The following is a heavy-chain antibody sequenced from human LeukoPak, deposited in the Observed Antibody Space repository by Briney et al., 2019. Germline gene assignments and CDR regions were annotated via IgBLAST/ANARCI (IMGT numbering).Heavy chain of an antibody. J-gene: IGHJ4*02. Sequence: SETLSLTCSVSGYSFTSGHHWGWIRQPPGKGLEWIANIYHTGSAHYNPSLKSRVTISVDTSKNQFSLKLSSVTAADTAVYYCARYCPSTTCILRGFDYWGQGTLVTVYS. CDR2: IYHTGSA. V-gene: IGHV4-38-2*01. CDR3: ARYCPSTTCILRGFDY. CDR1: GYSFTSGHH. D-gene: IGHD2-2*01.